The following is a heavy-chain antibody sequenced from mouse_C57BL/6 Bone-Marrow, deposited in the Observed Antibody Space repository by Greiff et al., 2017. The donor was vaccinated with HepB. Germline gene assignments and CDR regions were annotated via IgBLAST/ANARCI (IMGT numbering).Heavy chain of an antibody. Sequence: QVQLQQPGAELVKPGASVKMSCKASGYTFTSYWITWVKQRPGQGLEWIGDIYPGSGSTNYNQKFKGKATLTVDTSSSTAYMQLSSLTSEDSAVYYCARLLLRYSYWYFDVWGTGTTVTVSS. D-gene: IGHD1-1*01. J-gene: IGHJ1*03. CDR1: GYTFTSYW. CDR2: IYPGSGST. CDR3: ARLLLRYSYWYFDV. V-gene: IGHV1-55*01.